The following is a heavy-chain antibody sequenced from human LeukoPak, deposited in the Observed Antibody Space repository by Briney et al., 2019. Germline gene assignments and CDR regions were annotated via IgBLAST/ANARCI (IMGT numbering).Heavy chain of an antibody. V-gene: IGHV4-30-2*01. CDR1: GGSISSGGYY. CDR2: IYHSGST. CDR3: AQNGQSGFSFDP. J-gene: IGHJ5*02. Sequence: SQTLSLTCTVSGGSISSGGYYWSWIRQPPGKGLEWIGYIYHSGSTYYNPSLKSRVTISVDTSKNQFSLKLSSVTAADTAVYYCAQNGQSGFSFDPWGQGTLVTVSS. D-gene: IGHD2-8*01.